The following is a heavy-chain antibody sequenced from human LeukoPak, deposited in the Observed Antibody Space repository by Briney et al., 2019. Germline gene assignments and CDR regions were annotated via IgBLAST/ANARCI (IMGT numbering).Heavy chain of an antibody. Sequence: PSQTLSLTCAVSGGSISSGGYSWSWLRQPPGKGLEWIGYSYHSGNTYYNPSLKSRVTISVDTSKTQFSLKLSTVTSADTAVYYCARRVVRGWDFDYWGRGTLVTVSS. J-gene: IGHJ4*01. D-gene: IGHD3-10*01. CDR3: ARRVVRGWDFDY. CDR1: GGSISSGGYS. V-gene: IGHV4-30-2*02. CDR2: SYHSGNT.